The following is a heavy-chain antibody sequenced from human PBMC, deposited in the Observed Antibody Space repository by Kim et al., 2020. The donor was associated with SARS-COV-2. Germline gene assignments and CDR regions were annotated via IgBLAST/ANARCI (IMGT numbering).Heavy chain of an antibody. J-gene: IGHJ4*02. CDR3: ASGGYSSGWHPYY. D-gene: IGHD6-19*01. V-gene: IGHV4-59*09. Sequence: YSPSLKSRVTISVDTSKNQFSLKLSAVTAADMAVYYCASGGYSSGWHPYYWGQGTLVTVSS.